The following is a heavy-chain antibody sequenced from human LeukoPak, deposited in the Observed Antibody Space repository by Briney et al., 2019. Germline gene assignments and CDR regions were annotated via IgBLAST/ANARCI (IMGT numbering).Heavy chain of an antibody. CDR2: IIPIFGTA. D-gene: IGHD2-2*02. J-gene: IGHJ4*02. CDR1: GGTFSSYA. V-gene: IGHV1-69*13. CDR3: ARVGGYCSSTSCYMEG. Sequence: SVKVSCKASGGTFSSYAISWVRQAPGQGLEWMGGIIPIFGTANYAQKFQGRVTITADESTSTAYMELSSLRSEDTAVYYCARVGGYCSSTSCYMEGWGQGTLVTVSS.